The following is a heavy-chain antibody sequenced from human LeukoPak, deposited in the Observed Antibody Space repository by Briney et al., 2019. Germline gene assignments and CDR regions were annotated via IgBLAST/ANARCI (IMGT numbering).Heavy chain of an antibody. CDR1: GYTFTSYD. J-gene: IGHJ6*03. V-gene: IGHV1-8*03. CDR2: MSPNSGNT. CDR3: ARGPLHRPQSGLGYYMDV. D-gene: IGHD1-14*01. Sequence: GASVKVSCKASGYTFTSYDINWVRQATGQGLEWMGWMSPNSGNTGYAQKFQGRVTITRNTSISTAYMELSSLRSEDTAVYYCARGPLHRPQSGLGYYMDVWGKGTTVTVSS.